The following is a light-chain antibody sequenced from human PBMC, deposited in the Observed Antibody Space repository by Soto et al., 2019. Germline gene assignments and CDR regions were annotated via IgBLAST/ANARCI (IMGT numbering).Light chain of an antibody. CDR2: GAS. CDR1: QSVSSSY. V-gene: IGKV3-20*01. Sequence: EIVLTQSPGTLSLSPGERATLSYRASQSVSSSYLAWYQQKPGQAPRLLIYGASSRATGISDRFSGSGSGTDFTLTISRLEPEDFAVYYCQQYGSSPRYTFGQGTKLEIK. CDR3: QQYGSSPRYT. J-gene: IGKJ2*01.